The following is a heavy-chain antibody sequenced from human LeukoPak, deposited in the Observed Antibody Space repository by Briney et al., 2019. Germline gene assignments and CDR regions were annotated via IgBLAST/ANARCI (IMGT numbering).Heavy chain of an antibody. V-gene: IGHV3-48*03. J-gene: IGHJ4*02. CDR1: GFSFSSYE. CDR2: ISSSGSTM. Sequence: GGSLRLSCAASGFSFSSYEMNWVRQAPGKGLEWVSYISSSGSTMYYADSVKGRFTISRDNAKNSLYLQMNSLRAEDTAVYYCAREAWSSSYYYDSSGYYFDYWGQGTLVTVSS. D-gene: IGHD3-22*01. CDR3: AREAWSSSYYYDSSGYYFDY.